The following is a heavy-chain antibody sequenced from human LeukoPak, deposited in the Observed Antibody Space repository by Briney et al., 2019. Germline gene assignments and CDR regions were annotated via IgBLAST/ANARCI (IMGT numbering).Heavy chain of an antibody. CDR3: ARVWAQDGYNSDY. Sequence: GGSLRLSCAASGFTFSDYNMRWIRQAPGKGLEWVSSISRSGSTKYYADSVKGRFTISRDNAKNSLFLQMNSLRAEDTAVYYCARVWAQDGYNSDYWGQGTVVTVSS. V-gene: IGHV3-11*04. D-gene: IGHD5-24*01. CDR1: GFTFSDYN. J-gene: IGHJ4*02. CDR2: ISRSGSTK.